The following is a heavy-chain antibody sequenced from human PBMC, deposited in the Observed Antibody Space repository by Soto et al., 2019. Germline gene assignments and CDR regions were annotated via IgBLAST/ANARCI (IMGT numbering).Heavy chain of an antibody. D-gene: IGHD3-10*01. CDR2: ISAYNGNT. CDR1: GYTFTSYG. J-gene: IGHJ3*02. Sequence: QLVQSGAEVKKPGASVKVSCKASGYTFTSYGISWVRQAPGQGLEWMGWISAYNGNTNYAQKIQGSVTMTTDTAASTAGRELRRLRSYDTAVYDCAGDYYGSGRMGAFDIWGQGNIVTVSS. CDR3: AGDYYGSGRMGAFDI. V-gene: IGHV1-18*01.